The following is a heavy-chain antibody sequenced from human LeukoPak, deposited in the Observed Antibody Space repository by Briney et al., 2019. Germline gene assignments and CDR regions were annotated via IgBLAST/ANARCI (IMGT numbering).Heavy chain of an antibody. V-gene: IGHV3-23*01. CDR2: ISGSGGST. J-gene: IGHJ4*02. D-gene: IGHD6-13*01. Sequence: GGSLRLSCAASGFTFSSYAMSWVRQAPGEGLEWVSAISGSGGSTYYADSVKGRFTISRDNSKNTLYLQMNSLRAEDTAVYYCAKQKTPTDLDAYSSSWGEYYFDYWGQGTLVTVSS. CDR3: AKQKTPTDLDAYSSSWGEYYFDY. CDR1: GFTFSSYA.